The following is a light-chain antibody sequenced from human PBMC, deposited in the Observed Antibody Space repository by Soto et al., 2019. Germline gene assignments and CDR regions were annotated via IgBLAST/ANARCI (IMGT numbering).Light chain of an antibody. CDR1: QSVSSYY. V-gene: IGKV3-20*01. CDR3: QQYNNWPQT. Sequence: MLSQSPGTLSLSPGERATLSCRASQSVSSYYLAWYQQKPGQAPRLLIYAASSRATGIPDRFSGGGSGTDFTLTISRLEPEDFAVYYCQQYNNWPQTFGQGTRLEVK. CDR2: AAS. J-gene: IGKJ5*01.